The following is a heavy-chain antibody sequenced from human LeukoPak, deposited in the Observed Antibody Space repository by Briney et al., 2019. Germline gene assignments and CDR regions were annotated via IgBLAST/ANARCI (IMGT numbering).Heavy chain of an antibody. D-gene: IGHD2-2*02. Sequence: ASVKVSCKASGYTFTSYGISWVRQAPGQGLEWMGWISAYNGNTNYAQKLQGRVTMTTDTSTSTAYMELRSLRSDDTAVYYCARDSYSELPLLYPNWFDPLGQGTLVTVSS. J-gene: IGHJ5*02. CDR2: ISAYNGNT. V-gene: IGHV1-18*04. CDR3: ARDSYSELPLLYPNWFDP. CDR1: GYTFTSYG.